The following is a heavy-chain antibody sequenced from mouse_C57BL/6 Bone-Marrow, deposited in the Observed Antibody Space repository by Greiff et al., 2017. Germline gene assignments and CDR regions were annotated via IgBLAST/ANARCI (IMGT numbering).Heavy chain of an antibody. CDR2: ISSGGSYT. Sequence: EVKLVESGGDLVKPGGSLKLSCAASGFTFSSYGMSWVRQTPDKRLEWVATISSGGSYTYYPDSVKVRFTISRDNAKNTLYLHMSSLKSEDTAMYYCARHRYFDIWGTGTTVSVSS. CDR3: ARHRYFDI. CDR1: GFTFSSYG. J-gene: IGHJ1*03. V-gene: IGHV5-6*01.